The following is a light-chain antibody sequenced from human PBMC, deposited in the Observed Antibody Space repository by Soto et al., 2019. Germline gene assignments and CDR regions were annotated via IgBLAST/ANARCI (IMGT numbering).Light chain of an antibody. CDR2: EGS. CDR3: CSYAGSFTFDV. CDR1: SSDVGYYNL. V-gene: IGLV2-23*03. J-gene: IGLJ2*01. Sequence: QSALTQPASVSGSPGQSITLSCTGTSSDVGYYNLVSWYQQFPGKAPKLIIYEGSRRPSGVSNRFSGSKSGNTASLTISGLQAEDEADYYCCSYAGSFTFDVFGGGTKLTVL.